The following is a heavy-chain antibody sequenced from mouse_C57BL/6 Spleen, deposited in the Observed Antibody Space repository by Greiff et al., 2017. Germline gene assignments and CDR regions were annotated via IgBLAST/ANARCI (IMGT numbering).Heavy chain of an antibody. CDR3: ARAGPSTGSSYPFAY. J-gene: IGHJ3*01. CDR2: INPNNGGT. Sequence: EVQLQQSGPELVKPGASMKMSCKASGYTFTDYNMHWVKQSHGKSLEWIGYINPNNGGTSYNQKFKGKATLTVNKSSSTAYMELRSLTSEDSAVYYCARAGPSTGSSYPFAYGGQGTLVTVSA. V-gene: IGHV1-22*01. D-gene: IGHD1-1*01. CDR1: GYTFTDYN.